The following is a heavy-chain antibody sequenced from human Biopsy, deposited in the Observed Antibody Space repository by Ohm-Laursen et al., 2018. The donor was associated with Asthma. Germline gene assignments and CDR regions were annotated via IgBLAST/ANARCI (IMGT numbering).Heavy chain of an antibody. CDR2: IYYSGST. CDR3: ARTTYGHDGFDP. J-gene: IGHJ5*02. CDR1: GGSISNSNYY. D-gene: IGHD4-17*01. V-gene: IGHV4-39*07. Sequence: SETLSLTCTVSGGSISNSNYYWGWIRQSPGKGLEWIGHIYYSGSTYYNPSLKSRVSISLDTSKNQFSLSLTSVTAADTAVYYCARTTYGHDGFDPWGQGTLVTVSS.